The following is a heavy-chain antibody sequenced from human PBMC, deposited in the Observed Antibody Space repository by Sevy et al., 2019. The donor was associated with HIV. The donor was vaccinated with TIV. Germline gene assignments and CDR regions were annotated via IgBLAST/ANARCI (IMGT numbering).Heavy chain of an antibody. CDR3: ARRGYDTSGYPQYYFDY. Sequence: GESRKISCKASGYRFTSYWIAWVRQMPGKGLEWMGIIYPGDSETRYGPSFQGQVTISADKSISTAYLQWSSLRASDTAMFFCARRGYDTSGYPQYYFDYWGQGTLVTVSS. J-gene: IGHJ4*02. V-gene: IGHV5-51*01. CDR2: IYPGDSET. CDR1: GYRFTSYW. D-gene: IGHD3-22*01.